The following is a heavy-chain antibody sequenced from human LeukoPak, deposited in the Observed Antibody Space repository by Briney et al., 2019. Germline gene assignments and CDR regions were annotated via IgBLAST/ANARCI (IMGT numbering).Heavy chain of an antibody. Sequence: SETLSLTCTVSGGSISSGGYYWSWIRQHPGKGLEWIGYIYYSGSTYYNPSLKSRVTISVDTSKNQFSLKLSSVTAADTAVYYCARTIRGPLLDYWGQGTLVTVSS. J-gene: IGHJ4*02. CDR1: GGSISSGGYY. D-gene: IGHD3-10*01. CDR2: IYYSGST. CDR3: ARTIRGPLLDY. V-gene: IGHV4-31*03.